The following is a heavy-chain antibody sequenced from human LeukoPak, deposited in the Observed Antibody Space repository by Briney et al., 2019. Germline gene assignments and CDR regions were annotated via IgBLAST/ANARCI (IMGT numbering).Heavy chain of an antibody. D-gene: IGHD3/OR15-3a*01. CDR2: IYSGGTT. J-gene: IGHJ4*02. V-gene: IGHV3-53*01. Sequence: GGSLRLSCAPSGLPDSGNHMSWVRQAPGKGMEWVSLIYSGGTTYYADSVKGRFTISRDNSKNMLYLQMNSLRAEDTAVYYCARGTGYLDEYFDYWGQGTLVTVSS. CDR1: GLPDSGNH. CDR3: ARGTGYLDEYFDY.